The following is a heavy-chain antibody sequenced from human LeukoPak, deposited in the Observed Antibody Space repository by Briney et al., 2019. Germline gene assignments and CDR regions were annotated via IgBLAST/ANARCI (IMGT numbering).Heavy chain of an antibody. Sequence: SETLSLTCTVSGGSISSYYWSWIRQPPGKGLEWIGYIYTSGSTNYNPSLKSRVTMSVDTSKNQFSLKLSSVTAADTAVYYCARGYDFWSGNLGYYYMDVWGKGTTVTVSS. V-gene: IGHV4-4*08. J-gene: IGHJ6*03. CDR1: GGSISSYY. CDR3: ARGYDFWSGNLGYYYMDV. CDR2: IYTSGST. D-gene: IGHD3-3*01.